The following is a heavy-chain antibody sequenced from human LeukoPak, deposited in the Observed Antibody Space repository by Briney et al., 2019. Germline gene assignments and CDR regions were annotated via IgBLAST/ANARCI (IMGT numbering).Heavy chain of an antibody. CDR3: ARDPTLRYFDWSFDY. Sequence: GGSLRLPCAASGFTFSSYWMHWVRQAPGKGLVWVSRINSDGSSTSYADSVKGRFTISRDNAKNTLYLQMNSLRAEDTAVYYCARDPTLRYFDWSFDYWGQGTLVTVSS. V-gene: IGHV3-74*01. CDR2: INSDGSST. CDR1: GFTFSSYW. J-gene: IGHJ4*02. D-gene: IGHD3-9*01.